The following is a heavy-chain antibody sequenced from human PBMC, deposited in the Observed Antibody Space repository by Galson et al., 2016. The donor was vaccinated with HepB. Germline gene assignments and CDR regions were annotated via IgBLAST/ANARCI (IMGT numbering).Heavy chain of an antibody. Sequence: SLRLSCAASGFTVSSNYLSWVRQAPGKGLEWVSIVYSDGSTYYSDSVRGRFTISRDNSNNMMYLQMNSLRPEDTSVYYCARDAMGRGSGSYSAFDYWGQGTLVAVSS. V-gene: IGHV3-53*01. J-gene: IGHJ4*02. D-gene: IGHD1-26*01. CDR3: ARDAMGRGSGSYSAFDY. CDR1: GFTVSSNY. CDR2: VYSDGST.